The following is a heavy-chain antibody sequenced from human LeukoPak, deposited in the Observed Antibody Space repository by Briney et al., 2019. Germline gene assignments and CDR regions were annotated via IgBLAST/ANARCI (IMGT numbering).Heavy chain of an antibody. Sequence: PSETLSLTCTVSGGSISSYYWSWIRQPAGKGLESIGHISTSGRTNYNPSLKSRVTMSVDTSKNQFSLKLSSVTAADTAVYYCARVRYSDSSVLTRKRSYYFDYWGQGTLVTVSS. D-gene: IGHD3-22*01. CDR3: ARVRYSDSSVLTRKRSYYFDY. CDR1: GGSISSYY. CDR2: ISTSGRT. J-gene: IGHJ4*02. V-gene: IGHV4-4*07.